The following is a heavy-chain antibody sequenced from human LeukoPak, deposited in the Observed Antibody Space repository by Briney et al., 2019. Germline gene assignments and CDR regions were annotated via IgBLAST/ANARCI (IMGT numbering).Heavy chain of an antibody. Sequence: WASVKVSCKASGYTFPGYYIHWVRQIPGQGLEWMGWINPNSGGAKYAQKFQGRLTMTRDTSISTAYMGLSRLQSDDTAVYYCAKGRVVAGTKSLMYHWFAPWGQGILVTVSS. CDR3: AKGRVVAGTKSLMYHWFAP. V-gene: IGHV1-2*02. CDR2: INPNSGGA. CDR1: GYTFPGYY. D-gene: IGHD6-19*01. J-gene: IGHJ5*02.